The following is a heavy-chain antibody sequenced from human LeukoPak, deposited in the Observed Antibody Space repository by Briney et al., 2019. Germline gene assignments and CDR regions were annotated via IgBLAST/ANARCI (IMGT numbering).Heavy chain of an antibody. CDR3: ARGYCSSTSWYHWFDP. CDR2: INPNSGGT. CDR1: GYTSTGYY. V-gene: IGHV1-2*02. Sequence: ASVRVSCMASGYTSTGYYMRWVRQAPGQGLEWMGWINPNSGGTNYAQKFQGRVTMTRDTSISTAYMELSRLRSDDTAVYYCARGYCSSTSWYHWFDPWAQGTLVTVSS. D-gene: IGHD2-2*01. J-gene: IGHJ5*02.